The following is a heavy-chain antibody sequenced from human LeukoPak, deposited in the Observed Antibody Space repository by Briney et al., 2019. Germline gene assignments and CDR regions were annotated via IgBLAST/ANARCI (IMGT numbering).Heavy chain of an antibody. V-gene: IGHV4-39*07. CDR2: IYYSGST. Sequence: SETLSLTCTVSGVSISSGDYYWGWIRQPPGRGLEWIGNIYYSGSTYYNPSLKSRVTISVDTSKNQFSLKLSSVTAADTAVYYCARRRRYCSGGSCYSPNWFDPWGQGTLVTVSS. J-gene: IGHJ5*02. D-gene: IGHD2-15*01. CDR3: ARRRRYCSGGSCYSPNWFDP. CDR1: GVSISSGDYY.